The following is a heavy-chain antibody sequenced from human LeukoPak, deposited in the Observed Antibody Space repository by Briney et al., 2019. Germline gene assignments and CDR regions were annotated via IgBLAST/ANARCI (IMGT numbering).Heavy chain of an antibody. CDR1: GYIFTDYY. J-gene: IGHJ4*02. CDR3: ARDRWELPYYFDY. CDR2: LNSSGGST. Sequence: ASVKVSCKTSGYIFTDYYIHRVRQAPGQGLEWMGILNSSGGSTTYAQKFQGRITMTRDASTSTVYMELRSLRSEDTAVYYCARDRWELPYYFDYWGQGTLVTVSS. D-gene: IGHD1-26*01. V-gene: IGHV1-46*01.